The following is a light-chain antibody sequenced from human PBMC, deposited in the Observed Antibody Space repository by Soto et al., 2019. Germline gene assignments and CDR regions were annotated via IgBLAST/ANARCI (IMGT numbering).Light chain of an antibody. Sequence: QSALTQPPSASGSPGQSVTISCTGSSSDVGGYNYVSWYQQHPGKAXKLMIXXXXXXXXXXPXRLSGXKSXXXXXXXXSGLQAEDEADYYCSSYGGSNTVVFGGGTKLTVL. CDR1: SSDVGGYNY. J-gene: IGLJ2*01. V-gene: IGLV2-8*01. CDR2: XXX. CDR3: SSYGGSNTVV.